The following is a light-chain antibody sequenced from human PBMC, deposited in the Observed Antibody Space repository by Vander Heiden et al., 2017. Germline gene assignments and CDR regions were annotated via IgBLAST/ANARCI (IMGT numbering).Light chain of an antibody. CDR2: GQG. CDR1: SLRRYY. J-gene: IGLJ1*01. V-gene: IGLV3-19*01. Sequence: SSELPQDPAVSVALGQKVRITCQGDSLRRYYASWYQQKPGQAPLLVMFGQGNRPSGIPDRFSGSSSGDTASLTITGAQAEDEADYYCNSRDTSGNSPYVFGTGTKVTVL. CDR3: NSRDTSGNSPYV.